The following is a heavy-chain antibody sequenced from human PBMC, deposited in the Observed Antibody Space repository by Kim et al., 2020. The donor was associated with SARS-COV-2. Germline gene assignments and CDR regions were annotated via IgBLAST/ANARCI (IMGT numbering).Heavy chain of an antibody. CDR2: ISYDGSNK. CDR3: AKVPRSIAVAGTKDGD. J-gene: IGHJ4*02. Sequence: GGSLRLSCAASGFTFSSYGMHWVRQAPGKGLEWVAVISYDGSNKYYADSVKGRFTISRDNSKNTLYLQMNSLRAEDTAVYYCAKVPRSIAVAGTKDGDWGQGTLVTVSS. D-gene: IGHD6-19*01. CDR1: GFTFSSYG. V-gene: IGHV3-30*18.